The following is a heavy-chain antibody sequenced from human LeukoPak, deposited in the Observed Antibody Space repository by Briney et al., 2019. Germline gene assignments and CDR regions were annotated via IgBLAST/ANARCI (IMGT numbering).Heavy chain of an antibody. J-gene: IGHJ3*02. Sequence: ASVKVSCRVSGYSLSDLSIHWVRHVPGKGLEWMGGFEPEEGEHGETIYAQKFEGRLTLTEDTATDTAYMELSSLRSEAPAVYYCATRDPRVTIFGVAPKEGAFDIWGQGTMVTVSS. CDR3: ATRDPRVTIFGVAPKEGAFDI. D-gene: IGHD3-3*01. CDR1: GYSLSDLS. V-gene: IGHV1-24*01. CDR2: FEPEEGEHGET.